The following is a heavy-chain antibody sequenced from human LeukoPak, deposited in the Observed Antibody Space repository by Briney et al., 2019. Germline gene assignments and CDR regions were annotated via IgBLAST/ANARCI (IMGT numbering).Heavy chain of an antibody. J-gene: IGHJ4*02. CDR2: IHYSGRT. Sequence: SSETLSLTCTGSGGSISSDYWSWIRQPPGKGLEWIGYIHYSGRTNYTPALKSRITISVDTSKSQFSLKLSSVTAADTAVYYCATLRGSSSAVFDYWGQGTLVTVSS. CDR3: ATLRGSSSAVFDY. D-gene: IGHD2-2*01. V-gene: IGHV4-59*08. CDR1: GGSISSDY.